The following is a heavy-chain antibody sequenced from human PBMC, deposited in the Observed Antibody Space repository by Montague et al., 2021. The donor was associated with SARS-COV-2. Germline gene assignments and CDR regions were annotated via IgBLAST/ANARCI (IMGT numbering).Heavy chain of an antibody. CDR1: GGSISSGGYY. CDR2: IYYSGST. V-gene: IGHV4-31*03. CDR3: ARSPEPMIILIITSLNWYFDL. J-gene: IGHJ2*01. D-gene: IGHD3-22*01. Sequence: TLSLTCTVSGGSISSGGYYWSWIRQPPGKGLEWIGYIYYSGSTYYNPSLKSRVTISVDTSKNQFSLKMSSVTAADTVVYYCARSPEPMIILIITSLNWYFDLWGRGTLVTVSS.